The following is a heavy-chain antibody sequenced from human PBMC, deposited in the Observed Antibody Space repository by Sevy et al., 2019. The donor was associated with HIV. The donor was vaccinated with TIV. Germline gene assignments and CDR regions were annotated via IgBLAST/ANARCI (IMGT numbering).Heavy chain of an antibody. CDR3: ARDWGDYYDSSGYTGAFDI. J-gene: IGHJ3*02. V-gene: IGHV3-48*03. D-gene: IGHD3-22*01. CDR1: GFTFSSYE. Sequence: GGSLRLSCAASGFTFSSYEMNWVRQAPGKGLEWVSYISNSGTTISYSDSVRGRFSISRDNARNSLYLQMNSLRAEDTAVYYCARDWGDYYDSSGYTGAFDIWGQGTMVTVSS. CDR2: ISNSGTTI.